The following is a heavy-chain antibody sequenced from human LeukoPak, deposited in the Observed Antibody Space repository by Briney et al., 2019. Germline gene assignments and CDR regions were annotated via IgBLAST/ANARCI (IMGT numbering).Heavy chain of an antibody. CDR2: IYYSGST. J-gene: IGHJ4*02. CDR3: ASFYQAYYFDY. CDR1: GGSISSGDYY. D-gene: IGHD2-21*01. V-gene: IGHV4-30-4*01. Sequence: SQTLSRTCTVSGGSISSGDYYWSWIRQPPGKGLEWIGYIYYSGSTFYSPSLKSRVTISVDTSKNQFSLKLSSVTAADTAVYYCASFYQAYYFDYWGQGALVTVSS.